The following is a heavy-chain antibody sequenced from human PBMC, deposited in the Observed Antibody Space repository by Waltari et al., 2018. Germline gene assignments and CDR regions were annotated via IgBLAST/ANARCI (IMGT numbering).Heavy chain of an antibody. CDR2: ISGSGGST. V-gene: IGHV3-23*01. CDR3: AKDLAVAGYSPSYYGMDV. J-gene: IGHJ6*02. D-gene: IGHD6-19*01. Sequence: VQLQQWGAGLLKPSETLSLTCAVYGGSFSGYYWSWVRQAPGKGLEWVSAISGSGGSTYYADSVKGRFTISRDNSKNTLYLQMNSLRAEDTAVYYCAKDLAVAGYSPSYYGMDVWGQGTTVTVSS. CDR1: GGSFSGYY.